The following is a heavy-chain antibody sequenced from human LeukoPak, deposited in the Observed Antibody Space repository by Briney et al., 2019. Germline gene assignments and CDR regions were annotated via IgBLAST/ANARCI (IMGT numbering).Heavy chain of an antibody. J-gene: IGHJ2*01. CDR3: AALEQWLVGDWYFDL. Sequence: GASVKVSCKASGGTFSSYAISWVRQAPGQGLEWMGGIIPIFGTANYAQKFQGRVTITADESTSTAYMELSSLRSEDTAVYYCAALEQWLVGDWYFDLWGRGTLVTVSS. CDR1: GGTFSSYA. CDR2: IIPIFGTA. D-gene: IGHD6-19*01. V-gene: IGHV1-69*13.